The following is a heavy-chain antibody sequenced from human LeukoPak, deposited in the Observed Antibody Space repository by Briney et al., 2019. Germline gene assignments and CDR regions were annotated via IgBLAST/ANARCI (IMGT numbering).Heavy chain of an antibody. CDR1: GGSISSYY. D-gene: IGHD3-3*01. Sequence: SETLSLTCTVSGGSISSYYCNWIRQPPGKGLGWIGYIYYSGSTNSNPSLKSRVTLSVDTSKTQFSLKLSSVTAADTAVYYCAKGYFGVVTDGTYYYYYMDVWGKGTTVTVSS. CDR2: IYYSGST. J-gene: IGHJ6*03. V-gene: IGHV4-59*01. CDR3: AKGYFGVVTDGTYYYYYMDV.